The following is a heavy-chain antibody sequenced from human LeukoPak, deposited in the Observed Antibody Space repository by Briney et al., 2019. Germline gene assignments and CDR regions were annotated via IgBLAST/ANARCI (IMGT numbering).Heavy chain of an antibody. CDR1: GVLINSFH. D-gene: IGHD4-17*01. CDR2: IHYSGST. Sequence: SETLSLTCTVSGVLINSFHWTWIRQPPGKGLEWIGYIHYSGSTNYNPSLKSRVTISVDTSKNQFSLKLSSVTAADTAVYYCAREGNYGDPDYWGQGTLVTVSS. CDR3: AREGNYGDPDY. J-gene: IGHJ4*02. V-gene: IGHV4-59*01.